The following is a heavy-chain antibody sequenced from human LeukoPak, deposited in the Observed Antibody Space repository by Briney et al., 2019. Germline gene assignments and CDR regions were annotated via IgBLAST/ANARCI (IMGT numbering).Heavy chain of an antibody. CDR3: ARDREIHDFWKGDGNWFDP. D-gene: IGHD3-3*01. CDR2: IYARGKT. Sequence: SETLSLTCTVSGASINDYFWSWIRQPAGKRLEWIGRIYARGKTNYNPSLERRVTMSVDTSTNQFSLRLASLSAADTAIYYCARDREIHDFWKGDGNWFDPWGQGTLVTVSS. J-gene: IGHJ5*02. V-gene: IGHV4-4*07. CDR1: GASINDYF.